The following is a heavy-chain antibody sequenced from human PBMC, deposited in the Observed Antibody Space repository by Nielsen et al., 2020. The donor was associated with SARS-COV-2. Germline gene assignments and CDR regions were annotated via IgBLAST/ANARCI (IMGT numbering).Heavy chain of an antibody. CDR2: IGGNGRNI. V-gene: IGHV3-48*03. CDR3: ARVSVTGTDAFDI. J-gene: IGHJ3*02. CDR1: GFPFSSYE. D-gene: IGHD6-19*01. Sequence: LKISCAASGFPFSSYEMNWVRQAPGKALEWPSYIGGNGRNIWYADSVKGRFTISRDNAENSLSLQMNSLKAEDTAVYYCARVSVTGTDAFDIWGQGTVVTVSS.